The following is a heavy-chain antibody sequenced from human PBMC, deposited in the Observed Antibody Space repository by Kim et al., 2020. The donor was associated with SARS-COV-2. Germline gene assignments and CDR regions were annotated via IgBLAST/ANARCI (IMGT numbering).Heavy chain of an antibody. J-gene: IGHJ4*02. CDR1: GGSISSYY. V-gene: IGHV4-4*07. CDR2: FYTTGSP. CDR3: ARGGISTLYPFDF. Sequence: SETLSLTCSVSGGSISSYYWDWIRQPAGKGLEWIGRFYTTGSPNYNPSLKSRVTMSVDTSMNQFSLKLTSVTAADTAVYYCARGGISTLYPFDFWGQGTLVTVAS. D-gene: IGHD6-13*01.